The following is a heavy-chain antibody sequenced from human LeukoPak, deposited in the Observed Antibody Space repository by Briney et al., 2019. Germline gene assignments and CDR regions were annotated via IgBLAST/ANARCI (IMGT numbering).Heavy chain of an antibody. CDR3: ARHRGYSLDDAFDI. CDR2: IYPGDSDT. J-gene: IGHJ3*02. D-gene: IGHD5-18*01. V-gene: IGHV5-51*01. Sequence: GGSLKISCKGSGYSFTSYWIGWVRQMPGKGLEWMGVIYPGDSDTRSSPPFQGQVTISADKSISTAYLQWSSLKASDTAMYYCARHRGYSLDDAFDIWGQGTMVTVSS. CDR1: GYSFTSYW.